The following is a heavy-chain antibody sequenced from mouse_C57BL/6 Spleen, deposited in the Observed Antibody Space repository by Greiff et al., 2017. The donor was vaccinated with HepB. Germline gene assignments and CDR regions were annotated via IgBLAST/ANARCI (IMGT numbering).Heavy chain of an antibody. Sequence: EVQLQESGAELVRPGASVKLSCTASGFNIKDDYMHWVKQRPEQGLEWIGWIDPENGDTEYASKFQGKATITEDTSSNTAYLQLSSLTSEDTAVYYCTTPVYGNSYAMDYWGQGTSVTVSS. D-gene: IGHD2-1*01. CDR3: TTPVYGNSYAMDY. V-gene: IGHV14-4*01. CDR1: GFNIKDDY. J-gene: IGHJ4*01. CDR2: IDPENGDT.